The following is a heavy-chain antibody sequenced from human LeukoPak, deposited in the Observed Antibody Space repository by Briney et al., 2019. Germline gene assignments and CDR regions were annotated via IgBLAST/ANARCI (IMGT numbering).Heavy chain of an antibody. CDR1: GGSFSGYY. CDR2: INHSGST. Sequence: SETLSLTCAVYGGSFSGYYWSWIRQPPGKGLEWIGEINHSGSTNYNPSLKSRVTISVDTSKNQFSLKLSSVTAADTAVYYCAKKIVVVTLLGRAGNWFDPWGQGTLVTVSS. V-gene: IGHV4-34*01. CDR3: AKKIVVVTLLGRAGNWFDP. D-gene: IGHD2-21*02. J-gene: IGHJ5*02.